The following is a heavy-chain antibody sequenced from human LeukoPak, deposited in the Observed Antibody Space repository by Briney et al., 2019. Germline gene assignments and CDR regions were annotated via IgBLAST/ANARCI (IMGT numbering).Heavy chain of an antibody. Sequence: SETLSLTCAVYGGSFSGYYWSWIRQPPGKGLEWIGEINHSGSTNYNPSLKSRVTISVDTSKNQFSLKLSSVTAADTAVYYCARGGYRSSTSCLYYFDYWGQGTLVTVSS. CDR2: INHSGST. CDR1: GGSFSGYY. J-gene: IGHJ4*02. CDR3: ARGGYRSSTSCLYYFDY. V-gene: IGHV4-34*01. D-gene: IGHD2-2*01.